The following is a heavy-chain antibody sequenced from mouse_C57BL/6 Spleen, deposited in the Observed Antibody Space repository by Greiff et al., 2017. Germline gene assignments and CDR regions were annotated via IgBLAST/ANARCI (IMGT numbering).Heavy chain of an antibody. CDR1: GFTFSDYY. CDR3: AREDYYDSFGY. V-gene: IGHV5-16*01. CDR2: INYDGSST. D-gene: IGHD2-4*01. Sequence: EVKLVESEGGLVQPGSSMKLSCTASGFTFSDYYMAWVRQVPEKGLEWVANINYDGSSTYYLDSLKSRFIISRDNAKNILYLQMSSLKSEDTATYYCAREDYYDSFGYWGQGTLVTVSA. J-gene: IGHJ3*01.